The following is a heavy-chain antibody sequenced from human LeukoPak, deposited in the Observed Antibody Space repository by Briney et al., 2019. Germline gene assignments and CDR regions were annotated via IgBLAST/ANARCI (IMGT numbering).Heavy chain of an antibody. V-gene: IGHV3-21*01. Sequence: NAGGSLRLSCAASGFTFSSYSMNWVRQAPGKGLEWVSSISSSSSYIYYADSVKGRFTISRDSAKNSLYLQMNSLRAEDTAVYYCARCMSSGRYAVDIWGQGTMVTVSS. CDR2: ISSSSSYI. CDR1: GFTFSSYS. J-gene: IGHJ3*02. CDR3: ARCMSSGRYAVDI. D-gene: IGHD6-19*01.